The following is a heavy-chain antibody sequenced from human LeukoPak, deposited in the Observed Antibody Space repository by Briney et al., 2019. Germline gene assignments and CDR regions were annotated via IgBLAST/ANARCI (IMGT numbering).Heavy chain of an antibody. Sequence: SETLSLTCTVAGYSISSGYYWGWIRQSPGKGLEWIGSIYHSGSTYYNPSLKSRVTISVDTSKNQFSLKLSSVTAADTAVYYCARLEGVVVPAAQFDYWGQGTLVTVSS. D-gene: IGHD2-2*01. V-gene: IGHV4-38-2*02. CDR1: GYSISSGYY. CDR3: ARLEGVVVPAAQFDY. CDR2: IYHSGST. J-gene: IGHJ4*02.